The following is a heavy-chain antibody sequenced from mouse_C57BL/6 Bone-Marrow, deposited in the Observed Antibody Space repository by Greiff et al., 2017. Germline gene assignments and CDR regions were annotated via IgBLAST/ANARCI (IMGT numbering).Heavy chain of an antibody. CDR2: IDPENGDT. D-gene: IGHD6-1*01. CDR3: TVDLWAHKYYFDY. CDR1: GFNIKDDY. J-gene: IGHJ2*01. V-gene: IGHV14-4*01. Sequence: VQLKQSGAELVRPGASVKLSCTASGFNIKDDYMHWVKQRPEQGLEWIGWIDPENGDTEYASKFQGKATITADTSSNTAYLALSSLTSDDTAVYSCTVDLWAHKYYFDYWCQGPTLPVSS.